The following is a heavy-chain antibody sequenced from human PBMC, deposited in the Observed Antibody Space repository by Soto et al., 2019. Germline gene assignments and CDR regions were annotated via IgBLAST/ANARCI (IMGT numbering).Heavy chain of an antibody. J-gene: IGHJ4*02. D-gene: IGHD3-22*01. Sequence: QVQLVQSGAEVKKPGSSVKVSCKASGGTFSSYTIIWVRQAPGQGLEWMGRIIPILGIANYAQKFQGRVTITADKSTSTAYMELSSLRSEDTAVYYCARGRYYYDSSGYYSDYWGQGTLVTVSS. CDR1: GGTFSSYT. CDR2: IIPILGIA. V-gene: IGHV1-69*02. CDR3: ARGRYYYDSSGYYSDY.